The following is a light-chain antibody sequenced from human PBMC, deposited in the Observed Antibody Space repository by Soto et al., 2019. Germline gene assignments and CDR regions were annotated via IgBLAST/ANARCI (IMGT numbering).Light chain of an antibody. CDR2: GAS. J-gene: IGKJ5*01. V-gene: IGKV3-20*01. Sequence: EIVLTQSPGTLSLFPGERATLSCRASQSLITRYLAWYQQKPGQAHRLLIYGASSRATGIPDRFSGSGSGTDFTLTISRLEREDFAVYSCQQYGTSPTFGQGTRLEIK. CDR3: QQYGTSPT. CDR1: QSLITRY.